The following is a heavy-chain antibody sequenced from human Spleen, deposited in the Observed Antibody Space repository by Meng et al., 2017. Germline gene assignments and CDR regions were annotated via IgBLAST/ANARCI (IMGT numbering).Heavy chain of an antibody. CDR1: GYTFTAYW. Sequence: RVQAGVEPKNAGASVPVPCKAYGYTFTAYWLHWVRQAPGQGLAWMGRIDPRSGDTQYAQKFQGRVTMTRDTSISTAYMELSGLRSDDTAMYYCARDEDISAAGKLFGDYWGQGTLVTVSS. J-gene: IGHJ4*02. V-gene: IGHV1-2*06. D-gene: IGHD6-13*01. CDR2: IDPRSGDT. CDR3: ARDEDISAAGKLFGDY.